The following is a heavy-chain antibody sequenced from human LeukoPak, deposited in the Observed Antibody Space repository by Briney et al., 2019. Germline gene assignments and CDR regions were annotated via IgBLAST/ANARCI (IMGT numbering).Heavy chain of an antibody. J-gene: IGHJ6*03. CDR2: INPNSGGT. CDR1: GYTFTGYY. CDR3: ARDKQLDWAHYHYCYMDV. D-gene: IGHD1-1*01. V-gene: IGHV1-2*02. Sequence: ASVKVSCKASGYTFTGYYMHWVRQAPGQGLEWMGWINPNSGGTKYAQKFQGRVIMTRDTSISTVYMELSRLRSDDTAVYYCARDKQLDWAHYHYCYMDVWGKGTTVTVSS.